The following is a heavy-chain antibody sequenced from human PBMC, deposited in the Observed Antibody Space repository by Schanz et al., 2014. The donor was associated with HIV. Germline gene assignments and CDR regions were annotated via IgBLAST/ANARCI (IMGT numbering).Heavy chain of an antibody. V-gene: IGHV3-23*01. CDR2: ITGSGVST. J-gene: IGHJ4*02. CDR3: ARQYDY. CDR1: GFTFRSYA. Sequence: EVQLLESGGGLVQPGGSLRLTCAASGFTFRSYAMTWVRQAPGKGLDWVSGITGSGVSTYYADSVKGRFTISRDTAKNSLYLQMNSLRDDDTAVYYCARQYDYWGRGTLVTVAP.